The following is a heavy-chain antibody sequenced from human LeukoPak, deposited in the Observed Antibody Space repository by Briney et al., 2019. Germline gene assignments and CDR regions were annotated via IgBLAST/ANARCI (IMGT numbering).Heavy chain of an antibody. CDR2: TYTTGST. Sequence: SQTLSLTCTVSGGSISSGTYYWSWIRQPAGKGLEWIGRTYTTGSTNYNPSLKSRVTISVDTSKNQFSLKLSSVTAADTAVYYCARGPSWQAFDIWGQGTMVTVSS. J-gene: IGHJ3*02. D-gene: IGHD6-13*01. V-gene: IGHV4-61*02. CDR3: ARGPSWQAFDI. CDR1: GGSISSGTYY.